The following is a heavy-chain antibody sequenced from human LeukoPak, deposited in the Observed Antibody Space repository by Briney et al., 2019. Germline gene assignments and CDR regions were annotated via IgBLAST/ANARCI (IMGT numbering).Heavy chain of an antibody. V-gene: IGHV1-24*01. CDR3: ATEVVLRRNDAFDI. CDR2: FDPEDGET. CDR1: GYTLTELS. Sequence: ASVKVSCKVSGYTLTELSMHWVRQAPGKGLEWMGGFDPEDGETIYAQKFQGRVTMTENTSTDTAYMELSSLRSEDTAVYYCATEVVLRRNDAFDIWGQGTMVTVSS. J-gene: IGHJ3*02. D-gene: IGHD2/OR15-2a*01.